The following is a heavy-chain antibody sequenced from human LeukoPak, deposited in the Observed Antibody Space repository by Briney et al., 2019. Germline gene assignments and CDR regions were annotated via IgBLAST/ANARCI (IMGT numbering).Heavy chain of an antibody. D-gene: IGHD3-10*01. Sequence: SETLSLTCTVSGGSIRSYYWSWIRQPPGKGLEWIGYIYNSGSTNYNPSLKSRVTISVDTSKNQFSLKLTSVTAADTAVYYCARVYYGGSYDYCYFDLWGRGPLVTVSS. CDR2: IYNSGST. CDR1: GGSIRSYY. CDR3: ARVYYGGSYDYCYFDL. V-gene: IGHV4-59*01. J-gene: IGHJ2*01.